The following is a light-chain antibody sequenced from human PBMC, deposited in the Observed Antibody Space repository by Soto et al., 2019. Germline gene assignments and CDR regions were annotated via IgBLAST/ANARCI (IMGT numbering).Light chain of an antibody. Sequence: EIVLTQSPGTLSLSPGERATLSCRASQTISGTYLAWYQQKAGQAPSLLIYGASSRAAGIPDRFSGSGSGTDFTLTIARLEPEDFAVYYCQLYGSSPMYTFGQGTRLEIK. V-gene: IGKV3-20*01. CDR3: QLYGSSPMYT. CDR1: QTISGTY. CDR2: GAS. J-gene: IGKJ2*01.